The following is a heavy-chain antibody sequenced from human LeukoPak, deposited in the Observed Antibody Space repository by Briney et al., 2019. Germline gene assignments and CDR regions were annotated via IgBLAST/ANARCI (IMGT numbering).Heavy chain of an antibody. CDR1: GFTFSTYT. V-gene: IGHV3-11*01. CDR3: ARMNYDFWNYYYYYMDV. J-gene: IGHJ6*03. CDR2: ISSSGSTI. Sequence: GGSLRLSCAASGFTFSTYTMSWIRQAPGKGLEWVSYISSSGSTIYYADSVKGRFTISRDNAKNSLYLQMNSLRAEDTAVYYCARMNYDFWNYYYYYMDVWGKGTTVTVSS. D-gene: IGHD3-3*01.